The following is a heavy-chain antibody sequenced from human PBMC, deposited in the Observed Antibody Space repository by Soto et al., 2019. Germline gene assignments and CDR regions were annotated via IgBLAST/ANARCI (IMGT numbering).Heavy chain of an antibody. Sequence: EVQLVESGGGLIHPGGSLRLSCGASGFTVSTTYMSWVRQAPGKGLEWVSTMYTGGSTSYADSVKGRFTISRDNSKNTPDLQSERLRVEATAVHFCAGGGGYSGYEGHDSWGQGTLVTVSS. CDR2: MYTGGST. D-gene: IGHD5-12*01. CDR3: AGGGGYSGYEGHDS. J-gene: IGHJ4*02. CDR1: GFTVSTTY. V-gene: IGHV3-53*01.